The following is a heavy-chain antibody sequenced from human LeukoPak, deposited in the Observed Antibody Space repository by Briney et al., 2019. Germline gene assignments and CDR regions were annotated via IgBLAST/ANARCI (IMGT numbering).Heavy chain of an antibody. CDR3: ARCSVTAMVIDY. CDR2: IIPIFGTA. V-gene: IGHV1-69*05. J-gene: IGHJ4*02. D-gene: IGHD5-18*01. CDR1: GVTFSNFA. Sequence: GASVKVSCKASGVTFSNFAISWVRQAPGQGLEWMGGIIPIFGTANYAQKFQGRVTMTTDTSTSTAYMELRSLRPDDTAVYYCARCSVTAMVIDYWGQGTLVTVSS.